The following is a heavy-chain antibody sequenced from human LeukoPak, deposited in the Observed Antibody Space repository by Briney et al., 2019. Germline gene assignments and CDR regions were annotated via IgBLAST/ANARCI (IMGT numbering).Heavy chain of an antibody. CDR2: VYPGDSDT. V-gene: IGHV5-51*01. CDR3: ARHRQLVPDY. CDR1: GYSFTNDW. J-gene: IGHJ4*02. D-gene: IGHD6-13*01. Sequence: GESLKISCQASGYSFTNDWIGWVRQMPGKGLEWMGVVYPGDSDTRYTPSFQGQFTTSVDKSISTAYLQRRSLKDSDTAMYYCARHRQLVPDYWGQGTLVTVSS.